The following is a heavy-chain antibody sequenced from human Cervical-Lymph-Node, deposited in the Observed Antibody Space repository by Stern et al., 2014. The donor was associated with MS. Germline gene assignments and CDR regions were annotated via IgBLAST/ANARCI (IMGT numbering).Heavy chain of an antibody. J-gene: IGHJ4*02. CDR3: ASLAGAVDY. Sequence: XQLVESGGGVVQPGRSLRLSCAASGFTFSSYAMHWVRQAPGKGLEWVAVISYDGGNKYYADSVKGRFPISRDNSKNTLYLQMNSLRAEDTAVYYCASLAGAVDYWGQGTLVTVSS. CDR2: ISYDGGNK. V-gene: IGHV3-30-3*01. D-gene: IGHD1-26*01. CDR1: GFTFSSYA.